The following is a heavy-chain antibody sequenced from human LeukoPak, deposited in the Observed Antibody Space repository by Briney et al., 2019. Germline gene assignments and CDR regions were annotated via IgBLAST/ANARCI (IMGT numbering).Heavy chain of an antibody. D-gene: IGHD3-22*01. J-gene: IGHJ4*02. CDR3: ASGNYYDSPSPPDY. CDR1: GFTFSSYG. V-gene: IGHV3-30*03. Sequence: GGSLRLSCAASGFTFSSYGMHWVRQAPGKGLEWVAVISYDGSNKYYADSVKGRFTISRDNSKNTLYLQMNSLRAEDTAVYYCASGNYYDSPSPPDYWGQGTLVTVSS. CDR2: ISYDGSNK.